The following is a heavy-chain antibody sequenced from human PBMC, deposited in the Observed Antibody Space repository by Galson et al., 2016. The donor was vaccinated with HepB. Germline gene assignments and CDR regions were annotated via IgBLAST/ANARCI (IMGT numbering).Heavy chain of an antibody. D-gene: IGHD5-18*01. CDR1: RYPITNGWF. CDR3: AKTRSGYITLRFWNFDL. J-gene: IGHJ2*01. V-gene: IGHV4-38-2*02. CDR2: IFHTGTT. Sequence: SETLSLTCTVSRYPITNGWFWGWIRQPPGXXXEWIGSIFHTGTTYYNPSLESRVTMSVDTSQNQFSLKLRSVTAADTAVYFCAKTRSGYITLRFWNFDLWGRGTLVTVSS.